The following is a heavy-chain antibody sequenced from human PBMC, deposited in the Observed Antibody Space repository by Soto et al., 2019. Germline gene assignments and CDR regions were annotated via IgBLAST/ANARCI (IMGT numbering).Heavy chain of an antibody. J-gene: IGHJ4*02. CDR1: GGSFSGYY. Sequence: QVQLQQWGAGLLKPSETLSLTCAVSGGSFSGYYWSWIRQPPGKGLEWIGEINHSGSTNYNSSLKSRVTISVDTPKNQISLKLNSVTAADTAVYYCARGLAGRTSSWYDYWGQGTLVTVSS. CDR3: ARGLAGRTSSWYDY. D-gene: IGHD6-13*01. V-gene: IGHV4-34*01. CDR2: INHSGST.